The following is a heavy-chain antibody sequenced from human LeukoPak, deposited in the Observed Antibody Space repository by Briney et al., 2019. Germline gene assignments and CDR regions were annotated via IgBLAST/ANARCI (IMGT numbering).Heavy chain of an antibody. CDR1: GYTFTSYD. D-gene: IGHD3-22*01. Sequence: SVKVSCKASGYTFTSYDINWVRQATGQGLEWMGWMSPNSGNTGYAQKFQGRVTITRNTSISTAYMELSSLRYEDTAVYYCARNYYDSSGLHYYYYMDVWGKGTTVTISS. CDR3: ARNYYDSSGLHYYYYMDV. CDR2: MSPNSGNT. J-gene: IGHJ6*03. V-gene: IGHV1-8*01.